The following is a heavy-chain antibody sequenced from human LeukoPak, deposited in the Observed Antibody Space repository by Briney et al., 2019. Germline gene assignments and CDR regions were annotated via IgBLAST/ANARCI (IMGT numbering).Heavy chain of an antibody. V-gene: IGHV3-15*07. D-gene: IGHD3-9*01. CDR3: TTGIF. J-gene: IGHJ4*02. CDR2: IKSKTDGGTT. CDR1: GGSISSYY. Sequence: ETLSLTCTVSGGSISSYYWNWIRQPPGKGLEWVGRIKSKTDGGTTDYAAPVKGRFTISRDDSKNTLYLQMNSLKTEDTAVYYCTTGIFWGQGTLVTVSS.